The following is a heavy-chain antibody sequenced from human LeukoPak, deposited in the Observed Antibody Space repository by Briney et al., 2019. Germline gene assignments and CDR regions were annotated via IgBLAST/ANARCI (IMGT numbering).Heavy chain of an antibody. CDR3: ARHNPGDYGTVDSRPFDY. CDR1: GGSISSYY. Sequence: SETLSLTCTVSGGSISSYYWSWIRQPPGKGLEWIGYIYYSGSTNHNPSLKSRVTISVDTSKNQFSLKLSSVTAADTAVYYCARHNPGDYGTVDSRPFDYWGQGTLVTVSS. D-gene: IGHD4-17*01. V-gene: IGHV4-59*08. J-gene: IGHJ4*02. CDR2: IYYSGST.